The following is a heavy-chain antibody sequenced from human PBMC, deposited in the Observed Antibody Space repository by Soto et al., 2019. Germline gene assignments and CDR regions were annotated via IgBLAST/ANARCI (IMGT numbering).Heavy chain of an antibody. Sequence: TLSLTCTVSGGSISSASYYWSWIRQHPGKGLEWIGYIYYSGSPYYNPSLKNRVSISVDTSKNHFSLKLSSVTAADTAVYYCAGLVGTTVTLDFWAQGTLVTVSS. D-gene: IGHD4-17*01. V-gene: IGHV4-31*03. J-gene: IGHJ4*02. CDR2: IYYSGSP. CDR1: GGSISSASYY. CDR3: AGLVGTTVTLDF.